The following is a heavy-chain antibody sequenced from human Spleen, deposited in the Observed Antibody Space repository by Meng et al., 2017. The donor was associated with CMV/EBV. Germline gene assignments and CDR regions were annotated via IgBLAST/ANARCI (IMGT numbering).Heavy chain of an antibody. CDR1: GYSFTSYW. Sequence: GESLKISCKGSGYSFTSYWIGWVRQMPGKGLEWMGIIYPGDSDTRYSPSFQGQVTIPADKSISTAYLQWSSLKASDTAMYYCARHNPLGYCSSTSCYTAFDYWGQGTLVTVSS. J-gene: IGHJ4*02. V-gene: IGHV5-51*01. D-gene: IGHD2-2*02. CDR2: IYPGDSDT. CDR3: ARHNPLGYCSSTSCYTAFDY.